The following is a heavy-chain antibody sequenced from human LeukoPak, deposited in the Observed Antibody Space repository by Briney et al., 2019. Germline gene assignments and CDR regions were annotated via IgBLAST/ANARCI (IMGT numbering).Heavy chain of an antibody. V-gene: IGHV1-69*06. J-gene: IGHJ4*02. Sequence: ASVKVSCKASGGTFSSYAISWVRQAPGQGLEWMGGIIPIFGTANYAQKFQGRVTITADKSTSTAYMELSSLRSEDTAVYYCARGATGDRFDYWGQGTLVTVSS. CDR2: IIPIFGTA. CDR1: GGTFSSYA. CDR3: ARGATGDRFDY. D-gene: IGHD7-27*01.